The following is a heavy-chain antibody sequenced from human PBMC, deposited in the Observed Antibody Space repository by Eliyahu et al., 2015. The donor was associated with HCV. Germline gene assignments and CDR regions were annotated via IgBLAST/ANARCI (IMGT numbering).Heavy chain of an antibody. CDR1: GFXFSSCA. V-gene: IGHV3-23*01. J-gene: IGHJ3*01. CDR2: VSGSGEIT. D-gene: IGHD2-8*01. CDR3: AKKPSSMDTFLLTVITWDDGFDF. Sequence: EVHLLESGGTLVQPGGSLRLSCAASGFXFSSCAXXWVXRAPGKGLEWVASVSGSGEITYYTDSVEGRFTISRDNSESTLFLQMKSLRVEDTAVYYCAKKPSSMDTFLLTVITWDDGFDFWGQGTMVTVSS.